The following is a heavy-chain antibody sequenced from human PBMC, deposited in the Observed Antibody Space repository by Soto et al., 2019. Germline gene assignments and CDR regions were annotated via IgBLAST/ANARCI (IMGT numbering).Heavy chain of an antibody. CDR2: IYYSGST. D-gene: IGHD5-18*01. J-gene: IGHJ4*02. CDR3: ARESRYGPSY. V-gene: IGHV4-61*01. Sequence: QVQLQESGPGLVKPSETLSLTCTVSGGSVSSGSYYWSWIRQPPGKGLEWMGYIYYSGSTNYNPSLKSRVTISVDTSKNQFPLKMSSATAADTAVYHCARESRYGPSYWGQETLVTVSS. CDR1: GGSVSSGSYY.